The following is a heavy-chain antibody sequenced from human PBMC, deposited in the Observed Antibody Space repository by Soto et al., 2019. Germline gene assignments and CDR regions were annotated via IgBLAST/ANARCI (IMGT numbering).Heavy chain of an antibody. Sequence: QVQLVESGGGVVQPGRSLRLSCAASGFTFSSYGMHWVRQAPGKGLEWVAVISYDGSNKYYADSVKGRFTISRDNSKNTLYLQMNSLRAEDTAVYYCAKDSVLTVREWLADFDYWGQGTLVTVSS. J-gene: IGHJ4*02. CDR1: GFTFSSYG. D-gene: IGHD6-19*01. CDR3: AKDSVLTVREWLADFDY. CDR2: ISYDGSNK. V-gene: IGHV3-30*18.